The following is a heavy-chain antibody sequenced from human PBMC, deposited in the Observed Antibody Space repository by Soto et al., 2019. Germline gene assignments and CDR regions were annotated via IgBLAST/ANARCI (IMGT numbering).Heavy chain of an antibody. CDR1: GFTFSSYG. CDR3: AKDEGCSGGSCYDGMDV. Sequence: GGSLRLSCAASGFTFSSYGMHWVRQAPGKGLEWVAVISYDGSNKYYADSVKGRFTISRDNSKNTLYLQMNSLRAEDTAVYYCAKDEGCSGGSCYDGMDVWGQGTTVTVSS. CDR2: ISYDGSNK. J-gene: IGHJ6*02. V-gene: IGHV3-30*18. D-gene: IGHD2-15*01.